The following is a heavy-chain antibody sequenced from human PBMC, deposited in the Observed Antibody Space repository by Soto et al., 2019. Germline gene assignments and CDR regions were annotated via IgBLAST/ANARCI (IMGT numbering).Heavy chain of an antibody. J-gene: IGHJ4*02. D-gene: IGHD3-16*02. CDR1: DDSISSSNYY. CDR3: ARQRPGGVIVVSYFDY. CDR2: IDYSGTT. Sequence: KTSETLSLTCTVSDDSISSSNYYWGWIRQPPGKGLEWIGSIDYSGTTYYNPSLKSRVTISVDTSNNHFSLKLNSVTAADTAVYYCARQRPGGVIVVSYFDYWGQGTLVTGSS. V-gene: IGHV4-39*01.